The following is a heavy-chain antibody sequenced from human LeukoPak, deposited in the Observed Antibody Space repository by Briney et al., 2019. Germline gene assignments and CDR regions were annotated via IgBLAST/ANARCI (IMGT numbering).Heavy chain of an antibody. J-gene: IGHJ4*02. CDR1: GFILKTYG. CDR3: ARDGEITSGGVVVSPTFDH. CDR2: ISVNNGNT. D-gene: IGHD3-16*02. Sequence: ASVKVSCKASGFILKTYGISWVRQAQGEGLEWMGWISVNNGNTNYAPRFLGRVTLTRDTSTDTAYMELGSLTSDDTAVYYCARDGEITSGGVVVSPTFDHWGQGTLISVSS. V-gene: IGHV1-18*01.